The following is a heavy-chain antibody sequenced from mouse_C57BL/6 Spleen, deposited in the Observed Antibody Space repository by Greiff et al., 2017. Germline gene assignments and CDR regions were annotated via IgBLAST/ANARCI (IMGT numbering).Heavy chain of an antibody. CDR2: IDPSDSYT. V-gene: IGHV1-50*01. Sequence: QVQLQQPGAELVKPGASVKLSCKASGYTFTSYWMQWVKQRPGQGLEWIGEIDPSDSYTNYNQKFKGKATLTVDTSSSTAYMQLSSLTSEDSAVYYCARYDYDVFFAYWGQGTLVTVSA. CDR1: GYTFTSYW. D-gene: IGHD2-4*01. J-gene: IGHJ3*01. CDR3: ARYDYDVFFAY.